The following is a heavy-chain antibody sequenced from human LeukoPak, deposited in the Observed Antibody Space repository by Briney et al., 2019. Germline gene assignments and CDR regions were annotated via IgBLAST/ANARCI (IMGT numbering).Heavy chain of an antibody. Sequence: ASVKVPCKAFGYTFTVYYMHWVRQAPGQGLEWMGWINPTSGDTNYLQKFQGRVIMTRDTSISTAYMELSRVRSDDTAVYYCARGDGDGPARRAFDIWGQGTMVTVSS. J-gene: IGHJ3*02. V-gene: IGHV1-2*02. CDR3: ARGDGDGPARRAFDI. D-gene: IGHD7-27*01. CDR1: GYTFTVYY. CDR2: INPTSGDT.